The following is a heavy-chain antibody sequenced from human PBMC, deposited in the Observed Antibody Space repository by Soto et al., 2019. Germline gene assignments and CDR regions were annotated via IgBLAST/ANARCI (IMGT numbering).Heavy chain of an antibody. Sequence: GGSLRLSCAASGFTFSSYAMHWVRQAPGKGLEYVSAISSNGGSTYYANSVKGRFTISRDNSKNTLYLQMGSLRAEDMAVYYCARALTEITGTTWWFDPWGQGTLVTVSS. CDR3: ARALTEITGTTWWFDP. V-gene: IGHV3-64*01. CDR1: GFTFSSYA. D-gene: IGHD1-7*01. J-gene: IGHJ5*02. CDR2: ISSNGGST.